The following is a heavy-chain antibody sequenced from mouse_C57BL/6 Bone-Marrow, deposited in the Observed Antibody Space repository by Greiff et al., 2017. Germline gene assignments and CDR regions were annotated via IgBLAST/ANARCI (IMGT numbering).Heavy chain of an antibody. CDR3: ARPYYSNYWYFDV. CDR1: GYTFTSYW. D-gene: IGHD2-5*01. CDR2: IYPGSGST. V-gene: IGHV1-55*01. J-gene: IGHJ1*03. Sequence: VQLQQPGAELVKPGASVKLSCKASGYTFTSYWITWVKQRPGQGLEWIGDIYPGSGSTNYNEKFKSKATLTVDKSSSTAYMQLRSLTSEDSAVYYCARPYYSNYWYFDVWGTGTTVTVSS.